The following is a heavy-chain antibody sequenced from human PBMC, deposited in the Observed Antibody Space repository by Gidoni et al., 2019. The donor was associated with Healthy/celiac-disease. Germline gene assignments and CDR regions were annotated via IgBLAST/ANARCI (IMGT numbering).Heavy chain of an antibody. Sequence: QVQLQESGPGLGKPSETLSLTCTVSGGSISSYYWSWIRQPPGKGLEWIGYIYYSGSTNYNPSLKSRVTISVDTSKNQFSLKLSSVTAADTAVYYCARSSGDYPDYWGQGTLVTVSS. CDR2: IYYSGST. D-gene: IGHD3-22*01. CDR3: ARSSGDYPDY. V-gene: IGHV4-59*01. J-gene: IGHJ4*02. CDR1: GGSISSYY.